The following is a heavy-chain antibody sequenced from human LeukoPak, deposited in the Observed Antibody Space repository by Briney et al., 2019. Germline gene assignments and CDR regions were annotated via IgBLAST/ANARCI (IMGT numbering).Heavy chain of an antibody. V-gene: IGHV3-66*01. D-gene: IGHD7-27*01. J-gene: IGHJ3*02. CDR1: GFTVSSNY. CDR2: IYSGGST. CDR3: ARYRWGNAFDI. Sequence: GSLRLSCAAPGFTVSSNYMSWVRQAPGKGLEWVSVIYSGGSTYYADSVKGRFTISRDNSKNTLYLQMNSLRAEDTAVYYCARYRWGNAFDIWGQGTMVTVSS.